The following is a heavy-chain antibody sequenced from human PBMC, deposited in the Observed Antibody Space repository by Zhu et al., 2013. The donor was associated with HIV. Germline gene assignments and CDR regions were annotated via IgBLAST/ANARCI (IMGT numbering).Heavy chain of an antibody. Sequence: QVQLVQSGAEVKKPGSSVKVSCKASGGTFSRNAISWVRQAPGQGLEWMGGIIPIFGTTNYAQKFQGRVTIIADESTGTAYMELSSLRSEDTAVYYCAREPITMGRGVISTFYYYGMDVWGQGTTVTVSS. CDR2: IIPIFGTT. CDR1: GGTFSRNA. CDR3: AREPITMGRGVISTFYYYGMDV. V-gene: IGHV1-69*01. D-gene: IGHD3-10*01. J-gene: IGHJ6*02.